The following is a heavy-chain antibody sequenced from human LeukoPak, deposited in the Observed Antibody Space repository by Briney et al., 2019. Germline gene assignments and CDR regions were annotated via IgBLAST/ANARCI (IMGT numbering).Heavy chain of an antibody. D-gene: IGHD1-26*01. CDR3: AKYLGATTTFDY. CDR2: ISGNGAKV. CDR1: GFTFSNYA. Sequence: PGGSLRLSCAASGFTFSNYAMAWVRQAPGKGLEWVSGISGNGAKVYYADSVKGRFTISRDNSKNTLDLQMNSLRGEDTAVYYCAKYLGATTTFDYWGQGTLVTVSS. J-gene: IGHJ4*02. V-gene: IGHV3-23*01.